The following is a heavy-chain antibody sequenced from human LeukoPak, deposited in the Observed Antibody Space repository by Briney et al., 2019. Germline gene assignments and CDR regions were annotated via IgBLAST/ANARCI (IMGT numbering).Heavy chain of an antibody. D-gene: IGHD4-23*01. Sequence: AGSLSLSCAASGCSFSTYGMHWVRQAPGEGLEWEAVIYYDGNQKYYGDSVKGRFTVSRDVSENMLYLQMSSLRADDTAVYYCARGGVATAWGAFDVWGQGTMVTVSS. J-gene: IGHJ3*01. CDR2: IYYDGNQK. V-gene: IGHV3-33*08. CDR1: GCSFSTYG. CDR3: ARGGVATAWGAFDV.